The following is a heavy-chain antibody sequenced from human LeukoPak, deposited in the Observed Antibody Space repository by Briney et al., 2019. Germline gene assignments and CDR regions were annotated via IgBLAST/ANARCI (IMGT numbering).Heavy chain of an antibody. J-gene: IGHJ5*02. CDR1: GYTFSSYG. D-gene: IGHD3-10*01. CDR2: ISGYTRNT. Sequence: GASVKVSCKASGYTFSSYGISWLRPAPGQGLDWMGWISGYTRNTKYAQNLQRSVNRTTDTSTNTAYMELTSLRSDDTALYYCARSSWFGGRSEWRWFDPWGQGTLVTVVS. V-gene: IGHV1-18*01. CDR3: ARSSWFGGRSEWRWFDP.